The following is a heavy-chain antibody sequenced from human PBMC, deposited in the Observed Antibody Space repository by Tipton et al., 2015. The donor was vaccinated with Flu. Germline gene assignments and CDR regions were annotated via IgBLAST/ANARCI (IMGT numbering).Heavy chain of an antibody. Sequence: SLRLSCAASGFTFSSYWMSWVRQAPGKGLEWVANIKQDGSEKYYVDSVKGRFTISRDNAKNSLYLQMNSLRAEDTAVYYCARGSLGATDAFDIWGQGTMVTVSS. V-gene: IGHV3-7*01. D-gene: IGHD1-26*01. J-gene: IGHJ3*02. CDR3: ARGSLGATDAFDI. CDR2: IKQDGSEK. CDR1: GFTFSSYW.